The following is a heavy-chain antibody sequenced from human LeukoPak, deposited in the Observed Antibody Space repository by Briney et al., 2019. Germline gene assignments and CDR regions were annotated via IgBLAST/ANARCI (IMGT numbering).Heavy chain of an antibody. CDR2: INHSGST. Sequence: SETLSLTCAVYGGSFSGYYWSWIRQPPGKGLEWIGEINHSGSTNYNPSLKSRVTISVDTSKNQFSLKLSSVTAADTAVYYCARATRIVVVPAAISSRGGIDYWGQGTLVTLSS. J-gene: IGHJ4*02. CDR3: ARATRIVVVPAAISSRGGIDY. D-gene: IGHD2-2*01. CDR1: GGSFSGYY. V-gene: IGHV4-34*01.